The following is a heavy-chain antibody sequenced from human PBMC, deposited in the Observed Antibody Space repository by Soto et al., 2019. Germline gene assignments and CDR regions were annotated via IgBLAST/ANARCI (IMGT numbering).Heavy chain of an antibody. V-gene: IGHV4-30-2*01. CDR3: ARGPPLGE. J-gene: IGHJ4*02. CDR1: GGSISSGGYS. Sequence: PSETLSLTCAVSGGSISSGGYSWSWIRQPPGKGLECIGYIYHSVSTYYNPSLKSRVTISVDRSKNQFSLKLNSVTAADTAVYYCARGPPLGEWGQGTPVTVSS. CDR2: IYHSVST.